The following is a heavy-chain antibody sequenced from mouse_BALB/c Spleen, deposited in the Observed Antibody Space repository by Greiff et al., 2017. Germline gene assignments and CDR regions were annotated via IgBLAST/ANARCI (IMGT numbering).Heavy chain of an antibody. Sequence: EVKVVESGGGLVQPGGSLKLSCAASGFTFSSYTMSWVRQTPEKRLEWVAYISNGGGSTYYPDTVKGRFTISRDNAKNTLYLQMSSLKSEDTAMYYCARYYYGSSLDYWGQGTTLTVSS. CDR3: ARYYYGSSLDY. CDR2: ISNGGGST. D-gene: IGHD1-1*01. J-gene: IGHJ2*01. CDR1: GFTFSSYT. V-gene: IGHV5-12-2*01.